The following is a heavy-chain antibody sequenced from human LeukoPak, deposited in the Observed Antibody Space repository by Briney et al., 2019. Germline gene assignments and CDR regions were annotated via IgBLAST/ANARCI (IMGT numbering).Heavy chain of an antibody. Sequence: ASVKVSCKTSGFHFFAHYIQWVRQAPGQGLDWVGWINTQSGGTRYAQKFQGRVTLTSDASISTAYMELSRLTSDDTAVYYCATDPGHSGMDHWGQGSLVTVSS. V-gene: IGHV1-2*02. CDR3: ATDPGHSGMDH. CDR1: GFHFFAHY. D-gene: IGHD3-10*01. J-gene: IGHJ4*02. CDR2: INTQSGGT.